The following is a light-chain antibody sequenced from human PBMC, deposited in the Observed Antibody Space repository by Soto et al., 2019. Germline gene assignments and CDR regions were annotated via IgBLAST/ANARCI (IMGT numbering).Light chain of an antibody. CDR3: SSYTSSSTLVV. CDR1: SSDVGGYNY. Sequence: QSALTQPASVSGSPGPSITISCTGTSSDVGGYNYVSWYQQQPGKAPKLMICDVSNRPSGVSNRFSGSKSGNTASLTISGLQAEDEADYYCSSYTSSSTLVVFGGGTKLTVL. V-gene: IGLV2-14*03. J-gene: IGLJ2*01. CDR2: DVS.